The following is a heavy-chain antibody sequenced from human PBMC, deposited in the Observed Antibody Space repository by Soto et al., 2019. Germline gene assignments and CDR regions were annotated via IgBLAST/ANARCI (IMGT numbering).Heavy chain of an antibody. V-gene: IGHV4-39*01. CDR2: IYYSGST. Sequence: LSLTCTVSGGSISSSSYYWGWIRQPPGKGLEWIGSIYYSGSTYYNPSLKSRVTISVDTSKNQFSLKLSSVTAADTAVYYCARQDYDILTGYPNWFDPWGQGTLVTVPQ. D-gene: IGHD3-9*01. CDR3: ARQDYDILTGYPNWFDP. J-gene: IGHJ5*02. CDR1: GGSISSSSYY.